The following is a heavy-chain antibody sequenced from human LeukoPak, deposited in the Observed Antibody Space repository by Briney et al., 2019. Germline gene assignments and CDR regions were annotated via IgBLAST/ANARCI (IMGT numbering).Heavy chain of an antibody. Sequence: ASVNVSFQASGGTFLSYAISWVRPAPGQGREWMGRISPILGITNYAQKFQGRVTITADKSTSTAYMELSSLRSDDTAVYYCARDPSGGYVPYFDYWGQGTLVTVSS. CDR1: GGTFLSYA. J-gene: IGHJ4*02. D-gene: IGHD3-16*01. CDR2: ISPILGIT. V-gene: IGHV1-69*04. CDR3: ARDPSGGYVPYFDY.